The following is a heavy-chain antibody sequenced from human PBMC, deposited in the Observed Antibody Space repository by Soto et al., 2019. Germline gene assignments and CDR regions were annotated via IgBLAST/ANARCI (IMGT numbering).Heavy chain of an antibody. CDR2: IYYSGST. D-gene: IGHD5-12*01. V-gene: IGHV4-59*01. J-gene: IGHJ4*02. CDR3: ARRDARWLQFDY. Sequence: QVQLQESGPGLVKPSETLSLTCTVSGGSISSYYWSWIRQPPGKGLEWIGYIYYSGSTNYNPSLKSRVTISVDTSKNQFSPKLSSVTAADTAVYYCARRDARWLQFDYWGQGTLVTVSS. CDR1: GGSISSYY.